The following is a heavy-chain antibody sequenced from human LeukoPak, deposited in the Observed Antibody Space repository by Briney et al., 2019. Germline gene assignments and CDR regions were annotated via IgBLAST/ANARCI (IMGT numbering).Heavy chain of an antibody. CDR1: GFTFSSYS. V-gene: IGHV3-21*01. CDR2: ISSSSSYI. Sequence: GGSLRLSCAASGFTFSSYSMNWVRQAPGKGLEWVSSISSSSSYIYYADSVKGRFTISRDNAKNSLYLQMNSLRAEDTAVYYCAREGSSWYSPLAYWGQGTLVTVSS. J-gene: IGHJ4*02. CDR3: AREGSSWYSPLAY. D-gene: IGHD6-13*01.